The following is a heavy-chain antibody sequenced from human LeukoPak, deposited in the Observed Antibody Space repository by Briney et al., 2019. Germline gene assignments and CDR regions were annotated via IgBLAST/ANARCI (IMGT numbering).Heavy chain of an antibody. J-gene: IGHJ5*02. Sequence: ASVKVSCKASGYTFHSYGISWVRQAPGQGLEWMGWINPNSGGTNYAQKFQGRVTMTRDTSISTAYMELSRLRSDDTAVYYCATSIVGATSWFDPWGQGTLVTVSS. D-gene: IGHD1-26*01. CDR2: INPNSGGT. V-gene: IGHV1-2*02. CDR1: GYTFHSYG. CDR3: ATSIVGATSWFDP.